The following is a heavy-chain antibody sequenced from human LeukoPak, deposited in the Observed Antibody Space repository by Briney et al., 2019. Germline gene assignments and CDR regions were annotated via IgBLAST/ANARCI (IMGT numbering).Heavy chain of an antibody. J-gene: IGHJ4*02. CDR1: GFTFSSYA. CDR2: ISGIGGSA. Sequence: VGSLRLSCAASGFTFSSYAMSWVRQAPGQGLEWVSAISGIGGSAYYADSVKGRFTISRDNSKNTLYLQMNSLRAEDTAVYYCAKVIVVGLFDYWGQGTLCTVSS. D-gene: IGHD2/OR15-2a*01. V-gene: IGHV3-23*01. CDR3: AKVIVVGLFDY.